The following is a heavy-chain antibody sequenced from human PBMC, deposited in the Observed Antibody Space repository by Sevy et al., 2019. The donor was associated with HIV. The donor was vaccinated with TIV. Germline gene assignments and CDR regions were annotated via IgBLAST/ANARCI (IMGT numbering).Heavy chain of an antibody. CDR3: ASGPYYYGSGSYFGVFDY. Sequence: ASVKVSCKASGGTFSSYAISWVRQAPGQGLEWMGRIIPILGIANDAQKFQGRVTITADKSTSTAYMELSSLRSEDTAVYYCASGPYYYGSGSYFGVFDYWCQGTLVTVSS. V-gene: IGHV1-69*04. J-gene: IGHJ4*02. CDR2: IIPILGIA. D-gene: IGHD3-10*01. CDR1: GGTFSSYA.